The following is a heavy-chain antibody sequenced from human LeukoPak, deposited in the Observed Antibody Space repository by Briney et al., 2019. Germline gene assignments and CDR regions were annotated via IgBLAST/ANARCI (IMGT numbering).Heavy chain of an antibody. CDR1: GFTFSSYW. Sequence: GGSLRLSCAASGFTFSSYWMHWVRQAPGKGLVWVSRINSNGSSTIYADSVKGRFTISRDNAKNTLYLQMNSLRAEDTAVYYCARSAPFDAFDIWGQGTMVTVSS. V-gene: IGHV3-74*01. CDR2: INSNGSST. J-gene: IGHJ3*02. CDR3: ARSAPFDAFDI.